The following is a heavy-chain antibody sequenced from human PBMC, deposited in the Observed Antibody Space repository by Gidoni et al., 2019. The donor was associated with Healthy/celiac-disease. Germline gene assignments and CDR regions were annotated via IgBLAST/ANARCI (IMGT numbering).Heavy chain of an antibody. CDR3: ARGSSGYWDLDY. D-gene: IGHD3-22*01. J-gene: IGHJ4*02. V-gene: IGHV3-30-3*01. CDR1: GFTFSSYA. Sequence: QVQLVESEGGVVQPGGSLRLSCAASGFTFSSYAMHWVRQAPGKGLEWVAVISYDGSNTYYADSVKGRFTISRDNSKNTLYLQMNSLRAEDTAVYYCARGSSGYWDLDYWGQGTLVTVSS. CDR2: ISYDGSNT.